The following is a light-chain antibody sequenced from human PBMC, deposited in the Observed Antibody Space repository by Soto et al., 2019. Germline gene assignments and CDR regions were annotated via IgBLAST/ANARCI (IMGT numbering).Light chain of an antibody. CDR1: QAVNTR. J-gene: IGKJ1*01. V-gene: IGKV3-20*01. CDR2: LTS. CDR3: QQYGGSPRT. Sequence: EIVLTQSAATLSSFPGDRFTVSCMASQAVNTRLAWYQHKPGQAPRLLIYLTSNRAAGIPARFSGSGSETDFTLTISRLEPEDFAVYYCQQYGGSPRTFGQGTKVEIK.